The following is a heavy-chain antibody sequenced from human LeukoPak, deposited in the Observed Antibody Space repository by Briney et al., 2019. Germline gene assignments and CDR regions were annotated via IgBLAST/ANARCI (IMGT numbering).Heavy chain of an antibody. V-gene: IGHV3-20*04. CDR1: GFTFDDYG. Sequence: GGSLRLSCAASGFTFDDYGMNWVRQGPGKGLEWVSGINWNGASTGYADSVRGRFTVSRDNAKNSLYLQMDSLRVEDTAVYYCARNPYSGNYGAYYYYYMDVWGKGTTVTISS. J-gene: IGHJ6*03. CDR2: INWNGAST. D-gene: IGHD1-26*01. CDR3: ARNPYSGNYGAYYYYYMDV.